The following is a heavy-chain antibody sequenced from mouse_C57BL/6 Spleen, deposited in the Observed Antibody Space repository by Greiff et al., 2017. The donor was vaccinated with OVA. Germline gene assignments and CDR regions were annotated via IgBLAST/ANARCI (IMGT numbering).Heavy chain of an antibody. CDR3: AREGGIYYGNPYAMDY. D-gene: IGHD2-1*01. J-gene: IGHJ4*01. V-gene: IGHV1-55*01. CDR2: IYPGSGST. CDR1: GYTFTSYW. Sequence: QVQLQQPGAELVKPGASVKMSCKASGYTFTSYWITWVKQRPGQGLEWIGDIYPGSGSTNYNEKFKSKATLTVDTSSSTAYMQLSSLTSEDSAVYYCAREGGIYYGNPYAMDYWGQGTSVTVSS.